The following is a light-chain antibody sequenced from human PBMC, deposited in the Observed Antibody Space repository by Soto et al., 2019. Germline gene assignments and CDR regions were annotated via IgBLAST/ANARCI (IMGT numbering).Light chain of an antibody. CDR2: GAS. CDR3: QQYGSSPLLT. J-gene: IGKJ4*01. CDR1: QSVSSSY. V-gene: IGKV3-20*01. Sequence: EIVLTQSPGTLSLSPGVRANLSCRDSQSVSSSYLAWYQQKPGQAPRLLIYGASSRATGIPDRFSGSGSGTDFTLTISRLEPEDFAVYYCQQYGSSPLLTFGGGTKVEIK.